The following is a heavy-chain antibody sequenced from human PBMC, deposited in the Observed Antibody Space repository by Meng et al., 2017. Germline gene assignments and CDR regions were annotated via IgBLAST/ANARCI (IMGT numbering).Heavy chain of an antibody. Sequence: QVTLVDSWGWVVKPVRSLRLSCAAFGFTLSSYCMYWVLQAPGKWLEWVAVIWYDGSNKYYADSVKGRFTISRDNSKNTLYLQMNSLRAEDTAVYYCARDDAMTTVTTIGYWGQGTLVTVSS. CDR3: ARDDAMTTVTTIGY. D-gene: IGHD4-11*01. CDR1: GFTLSSYC. V-gene: IGHV3-33*01. J-gene: IGHJ4*02. CDR2: IWYDGSNK.